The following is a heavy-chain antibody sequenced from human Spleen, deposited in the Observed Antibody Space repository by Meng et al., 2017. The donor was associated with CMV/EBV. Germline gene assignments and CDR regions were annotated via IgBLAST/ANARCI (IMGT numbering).Heavy chain of an antibody. J-gene: IGHJ4*02. CDR2: IKQDGSDK. Sequence: GGSLRLSCAASGFTFSSYWMSWVRQAPGKGLEWVANIKQDGSDKYYVDSVKGRFTISRDNAKNSLFLQMNSLRAEDTAVYYCARVYGDYATTSFDYWGQGTLVTVSS. CDR1: GFTFSSYW. CDR3: ARVYGDYATTSFDY. D-gene: IGHD4-17*01. V-gene: IGHV3-7*01.